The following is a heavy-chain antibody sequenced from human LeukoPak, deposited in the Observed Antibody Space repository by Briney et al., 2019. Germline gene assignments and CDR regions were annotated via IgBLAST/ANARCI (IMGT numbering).Heavy chain of an antibody. CDR1: GFTFSSYS. V-gene: IGHV3-21*01. D-gene: IGHD3-22*01. J-gene: IGHJ6*03. Sequence: GGSLRLSCAASGFTFSSYSMNWVRQAPGKGLEWVSSISSSSSYIYYADSVKGRFTISRDNAKNSLYLQMNSLRAEDTAVYYCASLPYYYDSSGPYGREGNYMDVWGKGTTVTVSS. CDR2: ISSSSSYI. CDR3: ASLPYYYDSSGPYGREGNYMDV.